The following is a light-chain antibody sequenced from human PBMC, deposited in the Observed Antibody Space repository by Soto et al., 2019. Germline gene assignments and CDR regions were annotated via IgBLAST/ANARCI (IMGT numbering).Light chain of an antibody. Sequence: QSVLTQPPSASGAPGQRVTISCSGSSSDIGSNTVNWYQQLPGTAPKVLIQSNNHRPSGVPDRFSGSKSGTSASLAISGLQSEDEADYYCAAWDGSLPGEVFGGGTKVTVL. CDR2: SNN. J-gene: IGLJ2*01. CDR1: SSDIGSNT. V-gene: IGLV1-44*01. CDR3: AAWDGSLPGEV.